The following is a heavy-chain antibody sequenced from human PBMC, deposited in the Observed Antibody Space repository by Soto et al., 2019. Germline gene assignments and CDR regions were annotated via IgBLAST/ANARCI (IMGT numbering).Heavy chain of an antibody. V-gene: IGHV4-59*01. CDR1: GDSFSSYY. Sequence: SETLSLTCTVSGDSFSSYYWTWIRQPPGKRLEWVAYIFHTGNTNYNPSLKSRVTISVDTSQTQFSLKLRSVTPADTAVYYCAPLDGALDYWGPRTLVTVSS. CDR3: APLDGALDY. J-gene: IGHJ4*02. CDR2: IFHTGNT. D-gene: IGHD3-10*01.